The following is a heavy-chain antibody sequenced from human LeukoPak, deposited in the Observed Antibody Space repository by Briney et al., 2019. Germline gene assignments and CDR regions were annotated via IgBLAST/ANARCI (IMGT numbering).Heavy chain of an antibody. Sequence: GGSLRLSCAASGFTVSDNCMSWVRQAPGKGLEWVSFMYSGGTAYYADSVKGRFTISGVKSKNTVYLQMNSLRPEDTAVYYCARDPPDYYDSSPYAFDIWGQGTMVTVSS. CDR1: GFTVSDNC. CDR2: MYSGGTA. CDR3: ARDPPDYYDSSPYAFDI. J-gene: IGHJ3*02. V-gene: IGHV3-53*01. D-gene: IGHD3-22*01.